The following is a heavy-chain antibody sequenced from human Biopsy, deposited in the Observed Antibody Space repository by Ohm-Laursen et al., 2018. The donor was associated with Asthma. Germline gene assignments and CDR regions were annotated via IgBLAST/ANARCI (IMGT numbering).Heavy chain of an antibody. CDR3: VRHQYSSSWSTFDY. Sequence: SQTLSLTCIVSGGSITSSSYYWGWIRQPPGKGMEWIGSMYHSGSPYYHPSLKSRVTISVDTSKNQLSLKMSSVTAADTAVYFCVRHQYSSSWSTFDYWGQGALVTVSS. D-gene: IGHD3-22*01. CDR1: GGSITSSSYY. J-gene: IGHJ4*02. V-gene: IGHV4-39*01. CDR2: MYHSGSP.